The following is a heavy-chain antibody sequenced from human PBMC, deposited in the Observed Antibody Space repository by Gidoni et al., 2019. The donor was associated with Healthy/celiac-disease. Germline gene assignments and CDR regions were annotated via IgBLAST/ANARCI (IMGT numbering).Heavy chain of an antibody. J-gene: IGHJ4*02. CDR2: ISGSGGGT. D-gene: IGHD4-17*01. CDR1: GFTFSSYA. CDR3: AKLPRAVTPSFFDY. V-gene: IGHV3-23*01. Sequence: EVQLLESGGGLVQPGGSLRLSCVASGFTFSSYAITWVRQAPGKGLEWVSAISGSGGGTYYADSVKGRLTISRDNSKNTMYLQMNSLRAEDTAVYYCAKLPRAVTPSFFDYWGQGTLVTVSS.